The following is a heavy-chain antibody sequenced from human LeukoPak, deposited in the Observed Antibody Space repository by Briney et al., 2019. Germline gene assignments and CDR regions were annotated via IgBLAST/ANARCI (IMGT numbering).Heavy chain of an antibody. Sequence: TGGSLRLSCAASGLTFANYAMNWVRQAPGKGLEWVSSISSSSSYIYYADSVKGRFTISRDNAKNSLYLQMNSLRAEDTAVYYCAKVASSSIDYWGQGTLVTVSS. J-gene: IGHJ4*02. D-gene: IGHD6-6*01. CDR1: GLTFANYA. V-gene: IGHV3-21*01. CDR2: ISSSSSYI. CDR3: AKVASSSIDY.